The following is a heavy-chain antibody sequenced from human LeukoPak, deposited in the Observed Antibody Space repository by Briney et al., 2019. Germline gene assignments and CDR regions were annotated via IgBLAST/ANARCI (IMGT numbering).Heavy chain of an antibody. CDR1: GGSISSYY. CDR3: ARDRIVNSNYKGWFDP. CDR2: IYTSGST. D-gene: IGHD4-11*01. J-gene: IGHJ5*02. Sequence: PSETLSLTCTVSGGSISSYYWSWIRQPAGKGLEWIGRIYTSGSTNYNPSLKSRVTISVDKSKNQFSLKLSSVTAADTAVYYCARDRIVNSNYKGWFDPWGQGTLVTVSP. V-gene: IGHV4-4*07.